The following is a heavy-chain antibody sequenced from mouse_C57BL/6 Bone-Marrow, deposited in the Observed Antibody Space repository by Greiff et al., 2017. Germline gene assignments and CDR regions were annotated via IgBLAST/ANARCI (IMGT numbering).Heavy chain of an antibody. Sequence: DVLLVESGGGLVQPGGSLKLSCAASGFTFSDYYMYWVRQTPEKRLEWVAYISNGGGSTHYPDTVQGRFTISRDNAKNTLYLQMSRLKSEDTAMYYCARHEGLRPWFAYWGQGTLVTVSA. CDR3: ARHEGLRPWFAY. J-gene: IGHJ3*01. CDR1: GFTFSDYY. D-gene: IGHD2-4*01. CDR2: ISNGGGST. V-gene: IGHV5-12*01.